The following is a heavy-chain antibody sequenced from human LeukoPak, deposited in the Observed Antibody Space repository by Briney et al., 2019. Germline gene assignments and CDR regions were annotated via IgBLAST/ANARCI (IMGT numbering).Heavy chain of an antibody. CDR1: GFSFRDYS. D-gene: IGHD3-16*01. Sequence: GGSLRLSCDASGFSFRDYSMNWVRQAPGKGLEWVSSISNTRTYIYYADSVKGRFTISRDNAKSSLDLEMNSLRAEDTAVYYCARAMSTFGGVRNYFDSWGQGTLVTVSS. V-gene: IGHV3-21*06. J-gene: IGHJ4*02. CDR2: ISNTRTYI. CDR3: ARAMSTFGGVRNYFDS.